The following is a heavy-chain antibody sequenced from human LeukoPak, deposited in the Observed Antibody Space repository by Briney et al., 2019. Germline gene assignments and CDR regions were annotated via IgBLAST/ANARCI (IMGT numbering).Heavy chain of an antibody. Sequence: GGSLRLSCAASGFTFSNAWMNWVRQAPGKGLEWVAVIWYGGSNKYYADSVKGRFTISRDNSKNTLYLQMNSLRAEDTAVYYCARGPYYYDSSGYYNYWGQGTLVTVSS. CDR1: GFTFSNAW. V-gene: IGHV3-33*08. J-gene: IGHJ4*02. CDR2: IWYGGSNK. D-gene: IGHD3-22*01. CDR3: ARGPYYYDSSGYYNY.